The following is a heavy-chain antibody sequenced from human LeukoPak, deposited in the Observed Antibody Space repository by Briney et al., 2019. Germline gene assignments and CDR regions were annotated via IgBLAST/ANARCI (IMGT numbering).Heavy chain of an antibody. Sequence: SETLSLTCAVSGGSISSGGYSWSWIRQPPGKGLEWIGYIYHSGSTYYNPSLKSRVTISVDRSKNQFSLKLSSVTAADTAVYYCARGLGGFGGEGMDVWGQGTTVTVSS. CDR2: IYHSGST. CDR3: ARGLGGFGGEGMDV. V-gene: IGHV4-30-2*01. D-gene: IGHD3-10*01. J-gene: IGHJ6*02. CDR1: GGSISSGGYS.